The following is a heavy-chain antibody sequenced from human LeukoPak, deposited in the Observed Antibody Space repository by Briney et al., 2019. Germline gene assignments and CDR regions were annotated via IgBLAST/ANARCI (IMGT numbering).Heavy chain of an antibody. CDR2: MSPNSGDT. V-gene: IGHV1-8*01. Sequence: ASVKVSCKASGYTFTTHDINWVRQATGQGLEWLGWMSPNSGDTGYAQKFQGRVTMTRDTSTSTVYMELSSLRSEDTAVYYCARALHSSSDYWGQGTLVTVSS. CDR1: GYTFTTHD. CDR3: ARALHSSSDY. D-gene: IGHD6-6*01. J-gene: IGHJ4*02.